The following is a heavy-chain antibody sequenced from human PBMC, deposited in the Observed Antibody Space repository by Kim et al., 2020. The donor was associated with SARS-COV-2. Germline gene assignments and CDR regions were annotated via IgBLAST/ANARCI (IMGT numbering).Heavy chain of an antibody. J-gene: IGHJ4*02. V-gene: IGHV4-34*01. Sequence: YHPSLKSRVTISVDTSKNQFSLKLSSVTAADTAVYYCARGIFWAAAGFDYWGQGTLVTVSS. CDR3: ARGIFWAAAGFDY. D-gene: IGHD6-13*01.